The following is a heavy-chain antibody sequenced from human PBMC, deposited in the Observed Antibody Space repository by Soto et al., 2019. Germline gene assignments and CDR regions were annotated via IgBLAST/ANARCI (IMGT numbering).Heavy chain of an antibody. CDR2: IDPSDSYT. CDR3: ARRSSGYYYYYGMDV. J-gene: IGHJ6*02. D-gene: IGHD6-6*01. CDR1: GYSFTSYW. V-gene: IGHV5-10-1*01. Sequence: GESLKISCKGSGYSFTSYWISWVRQMPGKGLEWMGRIDPSDSYTNYSPSFQGHVTISADKSISTAYLQWSSLKASDTAMYYCARRSSGYYYYYGMDVWGQGTTVTGSS.